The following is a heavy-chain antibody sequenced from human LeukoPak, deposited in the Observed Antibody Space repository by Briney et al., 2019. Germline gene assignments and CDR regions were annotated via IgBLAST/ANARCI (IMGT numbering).Heavy chain of an antibody. CDR3: VPGKVGSSWYGGWFDP. CDR2: ISGSGGST. J-gene: IGHJ5*02. V-gene: IGHV3-23*01. CDR1: GFTFSSYA. Sequence: GGSLRLSCAASGFTFSSYAMSWVRQAPGKGLEWVSAISGSGGSTYYADSVKGRFTISGDNSKNTLYLQMNSLRAEDTAVYYCVPGKVGSSWYGGWFDPWGQGTLVTVSS. D-gene: IGHD6-13*01.